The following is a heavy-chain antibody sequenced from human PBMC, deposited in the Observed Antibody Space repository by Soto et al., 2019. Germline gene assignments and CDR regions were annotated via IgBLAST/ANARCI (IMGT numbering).Heavy chain of an antibody. V-gene: IGHV4-34*01. J-gene: IGHJ6*02. CDR3: ARGPPTPDYYGSGSYYNRHRYLPPPHGMDV. Sequence: SETLSLTCAVYGGTFRGYYWSWIRQPPGKGLEWIGEINHSGSTNYNPSLKSRVTISVDTSKNQFSLKLSSVTAADTAVYYCARGPPTPDYYGSGSYYNRHRYLPPPHGMDVWGQGTTVTV. CDR1: GGTFRGYY. D-gene: IGHD3-10*01. CDR2: INHSGST.